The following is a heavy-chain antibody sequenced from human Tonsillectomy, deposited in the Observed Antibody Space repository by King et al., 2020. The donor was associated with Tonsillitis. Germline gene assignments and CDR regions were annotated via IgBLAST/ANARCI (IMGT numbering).Heavy chain of an antibody. CDR3: AGATHTTFYFDV. J-gene: IGHJ6*04. D-gene: IGHD2/OR15-2a*01. Sequence: VQLVESGAEVRKPGESLKISCKNSGYRSTNYWIGWARQMPGKGLEWVGLIHAADSDTKYSPSLQGQVTISVDKSISTAYLQWSSLRASDTAIYYCAGATHTTFYFDVWGRGTTVTVSS. V-gene: IGHV5-51*03. CDR2: IHAADSDT. CDR1: GYRSTNYW.